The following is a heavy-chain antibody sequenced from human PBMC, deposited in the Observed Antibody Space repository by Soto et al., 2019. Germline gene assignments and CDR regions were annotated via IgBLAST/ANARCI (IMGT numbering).Heavy chain of an antibody. CDR1: GFNFRDHG. CDR2: IHNNGDT. CDR3: ARDSGIPNDY. D-gene: IGHD1-1*01. J-gene: IGHJ4*02. Sequence: EIQLVESGGGLVQPGRSLRLSCTASGFNFRDHGMHWVRQAPGKGPEWVSVIHNNGDTYYADSVKGRFTISRDNSKNTVYLQMDSLRADDSAIYYCARDSGIPNDYWGQGTLVTVSS. V-gene: IGHV3-66*01.